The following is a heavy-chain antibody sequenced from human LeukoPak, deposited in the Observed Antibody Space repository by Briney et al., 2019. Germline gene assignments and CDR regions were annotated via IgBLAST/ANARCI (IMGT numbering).Heavy chain of an antibody. CDR2: ISGSGGST. V-gene: IGHV3-23*01. D-gene: IGHD3-10*01. Sequence: PGGSLRLSCAASGFTFSSYAMSWVRQAPGKGLEWVSAISGSGGSTYYADSVKGRFTISRDNSKNTLYLQMNSLRAEDTAVYYCAERLAYYGSGSHNWFDPWGQGTLVTVSS. J-gene: IGHJ5*02. CDR3: AERLAYYGSGSHNWFDP. CDR1: GFTFSSYA.